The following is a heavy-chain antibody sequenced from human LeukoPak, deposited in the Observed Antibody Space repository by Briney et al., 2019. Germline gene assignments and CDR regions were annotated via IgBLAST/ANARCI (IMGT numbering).Heavy chain of an antibody. V-gene: IGHV1-18*01. Sequence: GASVKVSCKASGYTFTSYGISWVRQAPGQGLEWMGWISAYNGNTNYAQKLQGRVTMTTDTSTSTAYMELSSLRSEDTAVYYCAREKFTVDTAIPRAFDIWGQGTMVTVSS. CDR3: AREKFTVDTAIPRAFDI. D-gene: IGHD5-18*01. CDR1: GYTFTSYG. CDR2: ISAYNGNT. J-gene: IGHJ3*02.